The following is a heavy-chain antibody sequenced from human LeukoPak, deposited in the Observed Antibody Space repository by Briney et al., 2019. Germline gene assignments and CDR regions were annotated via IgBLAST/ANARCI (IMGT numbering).Heavy chain of an antibody. CDR2: IYWNDDK. CDR1: GFSLSTSGVG. Sequence: SGPTLVNPTQTLTLTCSFSGFSLSTSGVGVGWIRQPPGKALEWLALIYWNDDKRYRPSLKSRLTITKDTSKNQVVPTMTNMDPVDTGTYYCAHIWGYCSTTSCYSRGEIDYWGQGTLVTVSS. V-gene: IGHV2-5*01. CDR3: AHIWGYCSTTSCYSRGEIDY. D-gene: IGHD2-2*01. J-gene: IGHJ4*02.